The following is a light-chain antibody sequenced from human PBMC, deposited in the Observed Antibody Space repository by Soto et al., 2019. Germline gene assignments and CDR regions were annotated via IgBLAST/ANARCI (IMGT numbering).Light chain of an antibody. V-gene: IGLV1-44*01. CDR3: LARDDSLNGVI. CDR2: NDS. CDR1: SSYIGTNR. Sequence: QSALVQPPSASGTPVRRVSISCSGTSSYIGTNRYNWYRQVPGTAPKLLIYNDSRRPSGVPDRFSRSKSGTSASLAISGVQSEDEADYFFLARDDSLNGVIIAGGTTVNVL. J-gene: IGLJ2*01.